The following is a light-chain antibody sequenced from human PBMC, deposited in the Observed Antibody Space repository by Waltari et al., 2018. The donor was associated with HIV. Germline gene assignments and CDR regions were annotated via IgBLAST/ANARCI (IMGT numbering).Light chain of an antibody. Sequence: QSVLTQPPSESGTPGQGVTISCSGSSSNIGSNSVNWYQQLPGTAPKLLIYSNGRRPAGVPDRFSGSKSGTSASLAISGLQSEDEADYYCSAWDDSLKGVFGTGTKVTVL. CDR3: SAWDDSLKGV. V-gene: IGLV1-44*01. CDR2: SNG. J-gene: IGLJ1*01. CDR1: SSNIGSNS.